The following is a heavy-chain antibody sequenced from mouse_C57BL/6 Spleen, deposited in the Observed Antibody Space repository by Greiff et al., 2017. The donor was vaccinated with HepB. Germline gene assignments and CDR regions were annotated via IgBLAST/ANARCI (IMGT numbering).Heavy chain of an antibody. CDR3: ARGRITTVDWYFDV. Sequence: DVHLVESGGGLVKPGGSLKLSCAASGFTFSSYAMSWVRQTPEKRLEWVATISDGGSYTYYPDNVKGRFTISRDNAKNNLYLQMSHLKSEDTAMYYCARGRITTVDWYFDVWGTGTTVTVSS. V-gene: IGHV5-4*01. CDR1: GFTFSSYA. J-gene: IGHJ1*03. CDR2: ISDGGSYT. D-gene: IGHD1-1*01.